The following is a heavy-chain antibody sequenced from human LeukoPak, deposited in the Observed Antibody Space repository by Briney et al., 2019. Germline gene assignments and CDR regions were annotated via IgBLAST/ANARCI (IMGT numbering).Heavy chain of an antibody. CDR2: IYHSGST. CDR1: GYSLSSGYY. D-gene: IGHD5-12*01. V-gene: IGHV4-38-2*02. Sequence: PSETLSLTCTVSGYSLSSGYYWGWIRQPPGKGLEWIGSIYHSGSTYYNPSLKSRVTISVDTSKNQFSLKLSSVTAADTAVYYCARVAGDSGYDFVGNLFDYWGQGTLVTVSS. CDR3: ARVAGDSGYDFVGNLFDY. J-gene: IGHJ4*02.